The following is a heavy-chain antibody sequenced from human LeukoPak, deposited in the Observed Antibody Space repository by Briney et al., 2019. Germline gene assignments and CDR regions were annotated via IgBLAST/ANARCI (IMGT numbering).Heavy chain of an antibody. V-gene: IGHV3-30*02. D-gene: IGHD5-18*01. J-gene: IGHJ4*02. Sequence: GGSLRLSCAASGFTFSSYGMHWVRQAPGKGLEWVAFIRYDGSNKYYADSVKGRFTISRDNSKNTLYLQMNSLRAEDTAVYYCARDGGRGYSYGYLGYYFDYWGQGTLVTVSS. CDR2: IRYDGSNK. CDR1: GFTFSSYG. CDR3: ARDGGRGYSYGYLGYYFDY.